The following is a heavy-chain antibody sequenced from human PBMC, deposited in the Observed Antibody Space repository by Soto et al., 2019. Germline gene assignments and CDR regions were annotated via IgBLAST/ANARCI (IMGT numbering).Heavy chain of an antibody. V-gene: IGHV1-2*02. CDR2: INPNSGGT. J-gene: IGHJ3*02. Sequence: QVQLVQSGAEVKKPGASVKVSCKASGYTFTGYYMHWVRQAPGQGLEWMGWINPNSGGTNYAQKFQGRVTMTRDTSISTAYMELSRLRSDDTAVYYCARPSPYSSGWTGAFDIWGQGTTVTVSS. D-gene: IGHD6-19*01. CDR1: GYTFTGYY. CDR3: ARPSPYSSGWTGAFDI.